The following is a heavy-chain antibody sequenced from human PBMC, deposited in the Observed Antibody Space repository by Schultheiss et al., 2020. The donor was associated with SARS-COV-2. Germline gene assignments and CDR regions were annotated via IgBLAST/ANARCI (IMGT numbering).Heavy chain of an antibody. CDR3: ARDCSGGSCYPPLYYYYGMDV. J-gene: IGHJ6*02. V-gene: IGHV3-33*01. D-gene: IGHD2-15*01. CDR1: GFTFSSYG. CDR2: IWYDGSNK. Sequence: GGSLRLSCAASGFTFSSYGMHWVRQAPGKGLEWVAVIWYDGSNKYYADSVKGRFTISRDNSKNTLYLQMNSLRAEDTAVYYCARDCSGGSCYPPLYYYYGMDVWGQGTTVTVSS.